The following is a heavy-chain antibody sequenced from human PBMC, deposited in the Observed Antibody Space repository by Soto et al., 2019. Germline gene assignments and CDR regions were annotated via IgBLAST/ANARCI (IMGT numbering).Heavy chain of an antibody. V-gene: IGHV1-69*05. D-gene: IGHD3-3*01. CDR3: ARSSMRIFGYYYYGMDV. CDR1: GGTFSSYA. CDR2: IIPIFGTA. J-gene: IGHJ6*02. Sequence: SVKVSCKASGGTFSSYAISWVRQAPGQGLEWMGGIIPIFGTANYAQKFQGRVTITTDESTSTAYMELSSLRSEDTAVYYCARSSMRIFGYYYYGMDVWGQGTTVTVSS.